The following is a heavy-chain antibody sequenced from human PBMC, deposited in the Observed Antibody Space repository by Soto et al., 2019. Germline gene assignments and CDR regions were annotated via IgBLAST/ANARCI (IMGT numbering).Heavy chain of an antibody. Sequence: SETLSLTCAVYGGSFSGYYWSWIRQPPGKGLEWIGEINHSGSTNYNPSLNSRVTISVDTSKNQFSLKLSSVTAADTAVYYCAIGRPMGVVVPAAMRVGRNWFDPWGQGTLVTVLL. CDR3: AIGRPMGVVVPAAMRVGRNWFDP. CDR2: INHSGST. D-gene: IGHD2-2*01. J-gene: IGHJ5*02. V-gene: IGHV4-34*01. CDR1: GGSFSGYY.